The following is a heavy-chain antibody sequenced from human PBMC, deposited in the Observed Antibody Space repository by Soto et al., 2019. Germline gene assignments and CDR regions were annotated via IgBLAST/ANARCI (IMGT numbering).Heavy chain of an antibody. J-gene: IGHJ6*02. Sequence: GASVKVSCKASGGTFSSYTISWVRQAPGQRLERIGRIIPILGIANYAQKFQGRVTITADKSTSTAYMELSSLRSEDTAVYYCAKRDYGSGSYLSYYGMDVWGQGTTVTVSS. CDR3: AKRDYGSGSYLSYYGMDV. CDR2: IIPILGIA. V-gene: IGHV1-69*02. D-gene: IGHD3-10*01. CDR1: GGTFSSYT.